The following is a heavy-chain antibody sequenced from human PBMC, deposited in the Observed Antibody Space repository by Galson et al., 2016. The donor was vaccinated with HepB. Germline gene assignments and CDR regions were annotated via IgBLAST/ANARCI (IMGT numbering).Heavy chain of an antibody. J-gene: IGHJ4*02. D-gene: IGHD1-26*01. Sequence: SPRLSCAASGFTFSTYHMNWVRQAPGKGLEWISYITTSSSTIHYADSVMGRFTISRDNARNSLYLQMNSRRADDTAVYYCAREGEGGFDYWGQGTLVTCSS. CDR2: ITTSSSTI. V-gene: IGHV3-48*01. CDR3: AREGEGGFDY. CDR1: GFTFSTYH.